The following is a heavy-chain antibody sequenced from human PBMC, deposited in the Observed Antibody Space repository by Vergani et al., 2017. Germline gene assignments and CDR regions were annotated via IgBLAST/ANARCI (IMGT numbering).Heavy chain of an antibody. CDR3: ATHTAMVQIGMDV. Sequence: QVQLVQSGAEVKKPGSSVKVSCKASGGTFSSYTISWVRQAPGQGLEWMGRIIPILGIANYAQKFQGRVTITADKSTSTAYMELSSLRSEDTAVYYCATHTAMVQIGMDVWGQGTTVTVSS. D-gene: IGHD5-18*01. J-gene: IGHJ6*02. CDR1: GGTFSSYT. V-gene: IGHV1-69*02. CDR2: IIPILGIA.